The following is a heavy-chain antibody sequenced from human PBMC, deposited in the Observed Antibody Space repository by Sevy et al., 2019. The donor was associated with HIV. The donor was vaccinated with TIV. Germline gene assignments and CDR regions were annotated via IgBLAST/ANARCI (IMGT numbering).Heavy chain of an antibody. V-gene: IGHV3-48*02. D-gene: IGHD2-15*01. Sequence: GGSLRLSCAASGFTFSSYSMNWVRQAPGKGLEWVSYISSSSSTIYYADSVKGRFTISRDNAKNSLYLQMNGLRDEDTAVYYCARGEAGCSGGSCYSARAPFDIWGQGTMVTVSS. CDR2: ISSSSSTI. J-gene: IGHJ3*02. CDR1: GFTFSSYS. CDR3: ARGEAGCSGGSCYSARAPFDI.